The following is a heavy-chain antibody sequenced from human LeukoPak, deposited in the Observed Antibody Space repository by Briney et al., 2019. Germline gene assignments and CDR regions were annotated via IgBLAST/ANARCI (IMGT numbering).Heavy chain of an antibody. Sequence: PGGSLRLSCAASGFTFNSYSMNWVRQAPGKGLEWVSYISSSSSTIYYADSVKGRFTISRDNAKNSLYLQMNGLRAEDTAVYYCARRDGYNLHKSFDPWGQGTLVTVSS. J-gene: IGHJ5*02. CDR2: ISSSSSTI. D-gene: IGHD5-24*01. CDR1: GFTFNSYS. V-gene: IGHV3-48*01. CDR3: ARRDGYNLHKSFDP.